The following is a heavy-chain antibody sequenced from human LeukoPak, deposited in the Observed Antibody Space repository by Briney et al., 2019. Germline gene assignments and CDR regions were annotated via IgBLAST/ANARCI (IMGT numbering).Heavy chain of an antibody. V-gene: IGHV3-33*06. CDR2: IWYDGSNK. J-gene: IGHJ4*02. CDR3: AKDSCSSTSSYGDLGYFDY. CDR1: GFTFSSYG. Sequence: GGSLRLSCAASGFTFSSYGMHWVRQAPGKGLEWVAVIWYDGSNKYYADSVKGRFTISRDNSKNTLYLQMNSLRAEDTAVYYCAKDSCSSTSSYGDLGYFDYWGQGTLVTVSS. D-gene: IGHD2-2*01.